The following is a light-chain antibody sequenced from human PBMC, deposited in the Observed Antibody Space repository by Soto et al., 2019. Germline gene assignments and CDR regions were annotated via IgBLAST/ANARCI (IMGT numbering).Light chain of an antibody. CDR1: HSITTY. CDR2: AAS. V-gene: IGKV1-39*01. Sequence: DIQMTQSPSSLSASVGDRVTITCRASHSITTYLNWYQHKPGKAPNLLIYAASSLQSGVPSRFSGRGSGTDFTLTINSLQPEDFATYDCQENYDTPFIFGGGTKVDIK. CDR3: QENYDTPFI. J-gene: IGKJ4*01.